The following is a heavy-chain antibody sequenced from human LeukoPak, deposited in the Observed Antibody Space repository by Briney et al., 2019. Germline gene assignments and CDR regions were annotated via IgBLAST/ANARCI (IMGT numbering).Heavy chain of an antibody. J-gene: IGHJ3*02. CDR1: GFTFSSYA. V-gene: IGHV3-23*01. Sequence: GGSLRLSCAPSGFTFSSYAMSWVRQAPGKGLEWVAVINGGGSVTYYADSVRGRFTISRDNSKNTVYLQMNSLRAEDTAIYYCAKAVGSSGYFSRDAFDIWGQGTMVTVSS. CDR2: INGGGSVT. CDR3: AKAVGSSGYFSRDAFDI. D-gene: IGHD3-22*01.